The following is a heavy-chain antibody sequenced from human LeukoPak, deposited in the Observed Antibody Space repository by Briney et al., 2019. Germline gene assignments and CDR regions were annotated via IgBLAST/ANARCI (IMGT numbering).Heavy chain of an antibody. CDR3: AKDRRGYSGYDATWAFDI. D-gene: IGHD5-12*01. V-gene: IGHV3-48*03. J-gene: IGHJ3*02. Sequence: GGSLRLSCAASGFTFSSYEMNWVRQAPGKGLEWVSYISSSGSTIYYADSVKGRFSISRDNSKNTLYLQMNSLRAEDTAVYYCAKDRRGYSGYDATWAFDIWGQGTMVTVSS. CDR1: GFTFSSYE. CDR2: ISSSGSTI.